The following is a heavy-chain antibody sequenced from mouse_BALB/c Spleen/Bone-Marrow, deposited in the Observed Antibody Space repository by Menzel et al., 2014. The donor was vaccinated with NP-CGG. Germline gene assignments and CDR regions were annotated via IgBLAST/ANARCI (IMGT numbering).Heavy chain of an antibody. D-gene: IGHD2-1*01. Sequence: LQQSGAELVKPGASVKMSCKASGYTFTSYNMHWVKQTPGQGLEWIGAIYPGNGDTSYNQKFKGKATLTADKSSSTAYMQLSRLKSEDSAVYYCAARVGYYGNYPYFDYWGQGTPLTVSS. CDR2: IYPGNGDT. CDR1: GYTFTSYN. J-gene: IGHJ2*01. CDR3: AARVGYYGNYPYFDY. V-gene: IGHV1-12*01.